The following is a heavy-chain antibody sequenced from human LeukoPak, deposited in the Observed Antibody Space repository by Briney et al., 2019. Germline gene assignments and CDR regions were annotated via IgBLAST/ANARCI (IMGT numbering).Heavy chain of an antibody. Sequence: PGGSLRLSCAGSGFTFSTYAMSWVRQAPGRGLEWVSAVSDSGSGTYYADSVKGRFTISRDNSKNTLYLQMTSLRAEDTALYYCAKGKGSSGWYDWGQGTLVTVSS. D-gene: IGHD6-19*01. V-gene: IGHV3-23*01. CDR3: AKGKGSSGWYD. CDR1: GFTFSTYA. CDR2: VSDSGSGT. J-gene: IGHJ4*02.